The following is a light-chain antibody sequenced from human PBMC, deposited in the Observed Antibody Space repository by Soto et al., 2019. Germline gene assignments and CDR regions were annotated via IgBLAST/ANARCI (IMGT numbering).Light chain of an antibody. Sequence: IVLTQSPATLSLSPGERATLSCRASQSVSSYLAWYQQKPGQAPRLLIYDASNRATGIPARFSGSGSGTDFTLTISSLEPEDFAVYYCQQYNSYSTITFGQGTRMEIK. V-gene: IGKV3-11*01. CDR3: QQYNSYSTIT. CDR1: QSVSSY. J-gene: IGKJ5*01. CDR2: DAS.